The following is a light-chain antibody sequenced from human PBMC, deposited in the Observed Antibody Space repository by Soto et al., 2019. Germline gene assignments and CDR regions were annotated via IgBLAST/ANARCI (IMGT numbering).Light chain of an antibody. CDR2: DVN. CDR3: TSWTTSTTMK. CDR1: SSDVGAYNH. V-gene: IGLV2-14*01. Sequence: QSVLTQPASVSGSPGQSITISCTGTSSDVGAYNHVSWYQQHPGKAPKLMIYDVNIRPSGVSNRFSGSKSGNTASLTISGLQAEDEADYYCTSWTTSTTMKFGGGTKLTVL. J-gene: IGLJ2*01.